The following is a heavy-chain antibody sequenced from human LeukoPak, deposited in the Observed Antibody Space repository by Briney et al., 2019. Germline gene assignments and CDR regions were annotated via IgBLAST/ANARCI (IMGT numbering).Heavy chain of an antibody. V-gene: IGHV3-21*01. D-gene: IGHD6-13*01. Sequence: PGGSLRLSCEVSGFTFSSYHMNWVRQAPGKGLEWVSSISSSSSYIYYADSMTGRFTISRDNAKNSLFLQMNSLRAEDTAMYYCARVPAVTGDYWGQGTLVTVSS. CDR1: GFTFSSYH. CDR3: ARVPAVTGDY. J-gene: IGHJ4*02. CDR2: ISSSSSYI.